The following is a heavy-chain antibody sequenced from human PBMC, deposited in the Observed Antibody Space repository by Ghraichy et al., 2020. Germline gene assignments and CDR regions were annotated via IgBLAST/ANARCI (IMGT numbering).Heavy chain of an antibody. Sequence: SVKVSCKASGGTFSSYAISWVRQAPGQGPEWMGGIIPIIGTANYAQKFQGRVTITADESTSTAYMELSSLRSEDTAVYYCARVKSGGGYHIDYWGQGTLVTVSS. CDR1: GGTFSSYA. J-gene: IGHJ4*02. D-gene: IGHD1-26*01. CDR3: ARVKSGGGYHIDY. CDR2: IIPIIGTA. V-gene: IGHV1-69*13.